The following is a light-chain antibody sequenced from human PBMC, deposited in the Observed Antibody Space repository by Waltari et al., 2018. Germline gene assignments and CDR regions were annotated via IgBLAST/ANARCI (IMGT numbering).Light chain of an antibody. Sequence: QTVVTQEPSLSVSPGGTVTLTCALSSASLSSTSYATWYQQTPGQAPRTLVYKGSSRSYGVPDRFSGSILGNKAALTITGAQADDESDYYCSLYMGSGIWVFGGGTKLTVL. CDR2: KGS. CDR3: SLYMGSGIWV. J-gene: IGLJ3*02. CDR1: SASLSSTSY. V-gene: IGLV8-61*01.